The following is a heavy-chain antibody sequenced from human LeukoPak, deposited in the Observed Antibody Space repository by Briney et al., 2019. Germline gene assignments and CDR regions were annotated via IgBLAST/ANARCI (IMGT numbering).Heavy chain of an antibody. J-gene: IGHJ4*02. CDR2: INPSGGST. Sequence: ASVKVSCKASGYTFTSYYMHWVRQAPGQGLEWMGIINPSGGSTSYAQKFQGRVTMTRDTSTSTVYIELSSLRSEDTAVYYCARAPDSYYYDSSGYLYWGQGTLVTVSS. D-gene: IGHD3-22*01. V-gene: IGHV1-46*01. CDR1: GYTFTSYY. CDR3: ARAPDSYYYDSSGYLY.